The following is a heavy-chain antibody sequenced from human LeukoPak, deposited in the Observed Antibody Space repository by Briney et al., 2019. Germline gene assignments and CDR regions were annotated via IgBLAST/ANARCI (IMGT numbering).Heavy chain of an antibody. V-gene: IGHV3-20*01. CDR3: ARATTIAVAGTLDY. D-gene: IGHD6-19*01. CDR2: INWNGGST. CDR1: GFTFDDYG. J-gene: IGHJ4*02. Sequence: GGSLRLSCAASGFTFDDYGMSWVRHAPGKGLEWVSGINWNGGSTGYADSVKGRFTLSRDNAKNSLYLQMNSLRAEDTAVYHCARATTIAVAGTLDYWGQGTLVTVSS.